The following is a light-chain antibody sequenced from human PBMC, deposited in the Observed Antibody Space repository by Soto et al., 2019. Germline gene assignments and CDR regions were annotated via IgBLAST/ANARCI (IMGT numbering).Light chain of an antibody. J-gene: IGLJ3*02. CDR3: SSYTSSSSRV. V-gene: IGLV2-14*01. Sequence: ALTQPASVSGSPGQSITISCTGTSSDVGGYNFVSWYQQHPGKAPKLLIYEVSYRPSGVSNRFSGSKSGNTASLTIFGLQAEDEGDYYCSSYTSSSSRVFGGGTKVTVL. CDR1: SSDVGGYNF. CDR2: EVS.